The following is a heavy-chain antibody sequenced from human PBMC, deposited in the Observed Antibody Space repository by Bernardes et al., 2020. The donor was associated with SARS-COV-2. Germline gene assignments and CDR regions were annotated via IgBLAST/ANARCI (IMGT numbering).Heavy chain of an antibody. V-gene: IGHV1-69*13. Sequence: SVKVSCKASGDTLTNYGINWVRQAPGQGLEWMGGFIPKFGTASYAQDFQGRVTITADEPTNTAHMEIRSLTSDDTAVYYCARGLKQYCISGNCPGFDYWGQGTLVTVSS. D-gene: IGHD2-15*01. CDR1: GDTLTNYG. CDR2: FIPKFGTA. CDR3: ARGLKQYCISGNCPGFDY. J-gene: IGHJ4*02.